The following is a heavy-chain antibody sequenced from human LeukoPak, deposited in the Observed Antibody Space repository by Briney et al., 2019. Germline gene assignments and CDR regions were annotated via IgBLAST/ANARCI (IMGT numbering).Heavy chain of an antibody. CDR1: GYTFTGYY. CDR3: AREYYGDNAFDI. D-gene: IGHD4-17*01. J-gene: IGHJ3*02. CDR2: INPNSGGT. Sequence: ASVKVSCKASGYTFTGYYMHWVRQAPGQGLEWMGWINPNSGGTNYAQKFQGRVTMTRDTSISTAYMELSRLRSDDTAVYYCAREYYGDNAFDIWGQGTMVTVSS. V-gene: IGHV1-2*02.